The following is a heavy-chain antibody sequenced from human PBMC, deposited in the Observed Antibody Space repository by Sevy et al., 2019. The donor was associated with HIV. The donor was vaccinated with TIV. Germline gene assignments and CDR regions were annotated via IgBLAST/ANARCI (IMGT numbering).Heavy chain of an antibody. CDR2: ISAGGTTT. J-gene: IGHJ6*02. Sequence: GGSLRLSCAASGFIFSNYPMSWVRHSPGKGLEWVSDISAGGTTTYYADSVEGRFTISRDNSKNTVSLQMNGLGPEDTAIYYCAKRYCSTITCYDDDFWNPYYFYGLDVWGQGISVTVSS. V-gene: IGHV3-23*01. D-gene: IGHD2-2*01. CDR3: AKRYCSTITCYDDDFWNPYYFYGLDV. CDR1: GFIFSNYP.